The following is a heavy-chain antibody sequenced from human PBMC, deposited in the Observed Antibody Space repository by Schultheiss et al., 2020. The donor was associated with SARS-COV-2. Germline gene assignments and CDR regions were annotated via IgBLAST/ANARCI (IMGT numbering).Heavy chain of an antibody. CDR1: GYSISSGYY. CDR3: ARGSNSAFDS. Sequence: SETLSLTCAVSGYSISSGYYWSWIRQPAGKGLEWIGRIYASGSASGSTNYNPSLKSRVTISVDTSKNQFSLQMNSVTADDTAVYYCARGSNSAFDSWGQGTLVTVSS. D-gene: IGHD1-20*01. V-gene: IGHV4-61*02. J-gene: IGHJ4*02. CDR2: IYASGSASGST.